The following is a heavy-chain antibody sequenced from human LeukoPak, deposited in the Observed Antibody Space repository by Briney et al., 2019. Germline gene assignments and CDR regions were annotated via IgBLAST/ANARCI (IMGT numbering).Heavy chain of an antibody. J-gene: IGHJ3*02. D-gene: IGHD1-1*01. Sequence: GGSLRLSCAASGLTFSSYDMHWVRQAPGKGLEWVSSIGATGDTYYAGSVKGRFTISRENAKKSLYLQMSSLRVEDTAVYFCVLGAYWNDDKNAFHTWGPGTMFTVSP. V-gene: IGHV3-13*01. CDR1: GLTFSSYD. CDR3: VLGAYWNDDKNAFHT. CDR2: IGATGDT.